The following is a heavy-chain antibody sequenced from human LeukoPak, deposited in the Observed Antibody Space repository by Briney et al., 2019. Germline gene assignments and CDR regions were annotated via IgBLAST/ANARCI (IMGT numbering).Heavy chain of an antibody. J-gene: IGHJ4*02. V-gene: IGHV3-30*18. CDR1: GFTFSSYG. Sequence: PGRSLRLSCAASGFTFSSYGMHWVRQAPGKGLEWVAVISYDGSNKYYADSVKGRFTISRDNSKNTLYLQMNSLRAEDTAVYYCAKNSSSWPFGYWGQGTLVTVSS. CDR3: AKNSSSWPFGY. CDR2: ISYDGSNK. D-gene: IGHD6-13*01.